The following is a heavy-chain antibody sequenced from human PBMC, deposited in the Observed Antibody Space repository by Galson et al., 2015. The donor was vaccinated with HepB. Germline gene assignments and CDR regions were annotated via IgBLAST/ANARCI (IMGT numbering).Heavy chain of an antibody. CDR3: AQLGTGY. Sequence: SLRLSCAASGFSVTSNYMNWVRQAPGKGLEWVSVIYGGRDTCYADLVKGRVPPSRDDSKNAVYLQMSSPRAEDTAVYYCAQLGTGYWGQGTLVAVSS. CDR1: GFSVTSNY. D-gene: IGHD7-27*01. V-gene: IGHV3-53*01. CDR2: IYGGRDT. J-gene: IGHJ4*02.